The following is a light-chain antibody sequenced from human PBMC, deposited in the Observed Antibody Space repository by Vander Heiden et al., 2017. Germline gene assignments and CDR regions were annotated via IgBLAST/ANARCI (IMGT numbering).Light chain of an antibody. CDR1: SSDVGGYNY. CDR2: EVS. Sequence: QSALTQPASVSGSPGQSIPISCTGTSSDVGGYNYVSWYQQHPGKAPKLMIYEVSNRPSGVSNRFSGSKSGNTASLTISGLQAEDEADYYCSSYTSSSPSDVVFGGGTKLTVL. J-gene: IGLJ2*01. CDR3: SSYTSSSPSDVV. V-gene: IGLV2-14*01.